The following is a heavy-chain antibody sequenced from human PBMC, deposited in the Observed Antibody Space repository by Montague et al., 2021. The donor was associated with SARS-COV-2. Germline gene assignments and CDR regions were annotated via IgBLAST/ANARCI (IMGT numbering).Heavy chain of an antibody. V-gene: IGHV4-34*01. CDR2: INRRGNT. Sequence: SETLSLTCAVYGGSFSGWYWSWVRQPPGKGLEWIGEINRRGNTIYNPPLKSRVTISEDTSKSQFSLKLSSVTAADTAVYYCARGGGNILTNYYYYYYLDVWGTGTTVTVSS. CDR1: GGSFSGWY. J-gene: IGHJ6*03. CDR3: ARGGGNILTNYYYYYYLDV. D-gene: IGHD4-23*01.